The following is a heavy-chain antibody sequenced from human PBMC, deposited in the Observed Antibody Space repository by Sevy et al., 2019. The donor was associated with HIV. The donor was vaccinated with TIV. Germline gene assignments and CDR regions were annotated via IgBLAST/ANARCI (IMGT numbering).Heavy chain of an antibody. D-gene: IGHD3-22*01. CDR1: GFTFSNYD. CDR2: ISSGSSYI. J-gene: IGHJ4*02. Sequence: GGSLRLSCAASGFTFSNYDMNWVRKAPGKGLEWVSDISSGSSYIYYADSLKGRVTISRDNANNSLFLQLNSLRAEDTAVYYCARALDYYDTGGLYYWGQGALVTVSS. V-gene: IGHV3-21*01. CDR3: ARALDYYDTGGLYY.